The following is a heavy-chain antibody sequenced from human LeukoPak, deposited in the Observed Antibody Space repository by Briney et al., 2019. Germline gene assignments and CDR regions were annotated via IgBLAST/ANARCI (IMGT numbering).Heavy chain of an antibody. J-gene: IGHJ4*02. V-gene: IGHV1-58*02. D-gene: IGHD6-19*01. CDR3: AAVALTPRIAVAVGY. CDR1: RFTFTSSA. Sequence: SVKVSCKASRFTFTSSAMQWVRQARGQRLEWIGWIVVGSGNTNYAQKFQERVTITRDMSTSTAYMELSSLRSEDTAVYYCAAVALTPRIAVAVGYWGQGTLVTVSS. CDR2: IVVGSGNT.